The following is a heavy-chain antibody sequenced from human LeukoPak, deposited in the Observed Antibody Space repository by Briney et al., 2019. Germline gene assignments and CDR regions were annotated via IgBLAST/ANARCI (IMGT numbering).Heavy chain of an antibody. CDR1: GFTFSSYA. Sequence: GGSLRLSCAASGFTFSSYAMSWVRQAPGKGLEWVSAISGSGGSTYYADSVKGRFTISRDNSKNTLYLQMNSLRAEDTAVYYCAKNQGYDFWSGYYLDYWGQGTLVTVSS. CDR2: ISGSGGST. D-gene: IGHD3-3*01. V-gene: IGHV3-23*01. J-gene: IGHJ4*02. CDR3: AKNQGYDFWSGYYLDY.